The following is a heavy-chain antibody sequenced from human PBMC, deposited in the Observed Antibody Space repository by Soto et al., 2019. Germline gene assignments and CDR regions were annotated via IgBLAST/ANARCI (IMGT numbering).Heavy chain of an antibody. CDR1: GGSMSSSSYY. V-gene: IGHV4-39*01. CDR2: IYYSGST. D-gene: IGHD6-6*01. CDR3: ARTLAARRDAFDI. Sequence: RSESLSLTCTVSGGSMSSSSYYWAWIRKPPGKGLEWIGSIYYSGSTYYNPSLKSRVTISVDTSKNQFSLKLSSVTAADTAVYYCARTLAARRDAFDIWGQGTMVTVSS. J-gene: IGHJ3*02.